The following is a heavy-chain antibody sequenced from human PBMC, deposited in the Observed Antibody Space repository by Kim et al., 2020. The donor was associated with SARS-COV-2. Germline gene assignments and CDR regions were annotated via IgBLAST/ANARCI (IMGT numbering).Heavy chain of an antibody. CDR1: GGSISSYY. J-gene: IGHJ6*03. V-gene: IGHV4-59*01. D-gene: IGHD4-4*01. CDR3: ARAGGPTVTTYYYYYYMDV. CDR2: IYYSGST. Sequence: SETLSLTCTVSGGSISSYYWSWIRQPPGKGLEWIGYIYYSGSTNYNPSLKGRVTISVDTSKNQFSLKLSSVTAADTAVYYCARAGGPTVTTYYYYYYMDVWGKGTTVTVSS.